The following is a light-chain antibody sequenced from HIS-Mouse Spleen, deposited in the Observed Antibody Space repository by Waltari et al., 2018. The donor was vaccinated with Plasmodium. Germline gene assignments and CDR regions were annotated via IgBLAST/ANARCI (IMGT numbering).Light chain of an antibody. CDR1: QSVSSN. J-gene: IGKJ3*01. V-gene: IGKV3-15*01. CDR2: GAS. CDR3: QQYNNWSFT. Sequence: EIVMTQSPATLSVSPGERATLSCRASQSVSSNLAWYQQKPGQAPRRLIYGASTRATGIPDRFSGSGSGTEFTLTISSLQSEDCAVYYCQQYNNWSFTFGPGTKVDIK.